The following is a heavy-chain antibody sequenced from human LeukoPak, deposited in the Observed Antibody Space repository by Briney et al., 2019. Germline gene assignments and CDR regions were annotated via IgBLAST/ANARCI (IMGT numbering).Heavy chain of an antibody. Sequence: SVKVSCKASGGTFSSYAISWVRQAPGQGLEWMGGIVPIFGTANYAQKFQGRVTITADKSTSTAYMELSSLRSEDTAVYYCARDLSSGWYYFDYWGQGTLVTVSS. J-gene: IGHJ4*02. CDR2: IVPIFGTA. CDR3: ARDLSSGWYYFDY. CDR1: GGTFSSYA. D-gene: IGHD6-19*01. V-gene: IGHV1-69*06.